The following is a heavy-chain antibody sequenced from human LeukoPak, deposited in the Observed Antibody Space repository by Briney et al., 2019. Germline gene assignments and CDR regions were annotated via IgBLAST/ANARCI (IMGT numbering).Heavy chain of an antibody. J-gene: IGHJ4*02. Sequence: PSETLSLTCAVYGGSFGGYYWSWIRQPPGKGLEWIGEINHSGSTNYNPSLKSRVTISVDTSKNQFSLKLSSVTAADTAVYYCARVGRLRNDYWGQGTLVTVSS. V-gene: IGHV4-34*01. CDR2: INHSGST. D-gene: IGHD4-17*01. CDR3: ARVGRLRNDY. CDR1: GGSFGGYY.